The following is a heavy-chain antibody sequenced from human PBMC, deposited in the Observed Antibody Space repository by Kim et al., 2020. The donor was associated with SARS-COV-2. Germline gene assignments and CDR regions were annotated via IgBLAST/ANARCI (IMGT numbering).Heavy chain of an antibody. Sequence: SETLSLTCAVYGGSFSGYYWSWIRQPPGKGLEWIGEINHSGSTNYNPSLKSRVTISVDTSKNQFSLKLSSVTAADTAVYYCARGRRKGRPTAFDIWGQGTMVTVSS. CDR3: ARGRRKGRPTAFDI. D-gene: IGHD3-16*01. CDR1: GGSFSGYY. V-gene: IGHV4-34*01. CDR2: INHSGST. J-gene: IGHJ3*02.